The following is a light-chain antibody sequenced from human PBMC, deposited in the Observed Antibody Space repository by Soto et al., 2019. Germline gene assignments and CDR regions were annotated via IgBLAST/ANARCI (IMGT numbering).Light chain of an antibody. Sequence: EIVMTQSPATLSVSPGARATLSCRASQSVSSNLAWYQQKPGQAPRLLIYGASTRATGIPDRFSGSGSGTEFTLTISSLQSEDFAVYYCQQYNNWRTFGQGTKLEIK. CDR1: QSVSSN. CDR2: GAS. CDR3: QQYNNWRT. V-gene: IGKV3-15*01. J-gene: IGKJ2*01.